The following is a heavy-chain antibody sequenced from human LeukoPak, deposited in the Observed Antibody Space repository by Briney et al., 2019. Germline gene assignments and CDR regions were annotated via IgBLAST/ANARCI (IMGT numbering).Heavy chain of an antibody. D-gene: IGHD2-21*02. CDR3: ARTYCGGDCRGYYYHYYMDV. V-gene: IGHV4-4*07. CDR2: IYASGST. J-gene: IGHJ6*03. CDR1: GGSIRNYY. Sequence: PSETLSLTCTVSGGSIRNYYWSWIRQPAGKGLEWIGHIYASGSTSYSPSLKSRVTISVDRSKNQFSLRLTSVTAADTAVYYCARTYCGGDCRGYYYHYYMDVWGKGTTVTISS.